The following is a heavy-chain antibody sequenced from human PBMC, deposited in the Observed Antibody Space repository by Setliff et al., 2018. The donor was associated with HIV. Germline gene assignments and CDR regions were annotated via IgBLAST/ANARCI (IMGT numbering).Heavy chain of an antibody. D-gene: IGHD6-19*01. V-gene: IGHV1-69*05. CDR2: IIPLFGPA. J-gene: IGHJ4*02. CDR1: GGTFSRYA. CDR3: ARRNRVRTNWLAHDY. Sequence: SVKVSCKASGGTFSRYAINWVRQAPGQGHEWMGGIIPLFGPANYAQRFQGRVTITTDESTNLAYMELSSLTSEDTAVYYCARRNRVRTNWLAHDYWGQGTLVTVSS.